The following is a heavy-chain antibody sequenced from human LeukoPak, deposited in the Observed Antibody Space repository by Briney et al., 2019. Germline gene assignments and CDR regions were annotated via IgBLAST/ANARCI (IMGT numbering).Heavy chain of an antibody. CDR1: GLTFSSYW. Sequence: GGSLRLSCAASGLTFSSYWMSWVRQAPGKGLEWVANIKQDGSEKYYVDSVKGRFTISRDNAKNSLYLQMNSLRAEDTAVYYCARDELWFDYWGQGTLVTVSS. CDR2: IKQDGSEK. CDR3: ARDELWFDY. D-gene: IGHD1-7*01. V-gene: IGHV3-7*03. J-gene: IGHJ5*01.